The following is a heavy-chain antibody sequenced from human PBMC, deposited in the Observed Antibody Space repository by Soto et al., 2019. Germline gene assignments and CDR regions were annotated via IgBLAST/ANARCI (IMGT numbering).Heavy chain of an antibody. CDR1: GGSISSYY. Sequence: PSETLSLTCTVSGGSISSYYWSWIRQPPGKGLEWIGYIYYSGSTNYNPSLKSRVTISVDTSKNQFSLKLSSVTAADTAVYYCARAAVGYDSSPNPFDYWGQGTLVTVSS. CDR3: ARAAVGYDSSPNPFDY. V-gene: IGHV4-59*01. J-gene: IGHJ4*02. CDR2: IYYSGST. D-gene: IGHD3-22*01.